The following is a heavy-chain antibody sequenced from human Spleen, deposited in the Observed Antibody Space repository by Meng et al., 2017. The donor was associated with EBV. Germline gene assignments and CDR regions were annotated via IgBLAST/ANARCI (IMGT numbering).Heavy chain of an antibody. CDR1: GGSITETNW. CDR3: ARVELGSAYYFDY. V-gene: IGHV4-4*02. D-gene: IGHD3-10*01. CDR2: IYHSGSS. Sequence: VQRQGSGPGLVKPSGTLSLTCTVSGGSITETNWWGWVRQSPGKGLEWIGEIYHSGSSKYNPSFNSRVTISVDKSKNQFSLKVTSVTAADTAMYYCARVELGSAYYFDYWGQGTLVTVSS. J-gene: IGHJ4*02.